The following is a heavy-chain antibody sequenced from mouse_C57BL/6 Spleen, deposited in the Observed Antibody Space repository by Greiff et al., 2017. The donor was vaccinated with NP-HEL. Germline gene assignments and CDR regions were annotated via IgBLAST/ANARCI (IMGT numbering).Heavy chain of an antibody. Sequence: EVQLVESGGGLVKPGGSLKLSCAASGFTFSDYGMHWVRQAPEKGLEWVAYISSGSSTIYYADTVKGRFTISRDNAKNTLFLQMTSLRSEDTAMYYCARDYGSSYYYYAMDYWGQGTSVTVSS. V-gene: IGHV5-17*01. CDR2: ISSGSSTI. D-gene: IGHD1-1*01. CDR1: GFTFSDYG. J-gene: IGHJ4*01. CDR3: ARDYGSSYYYYAMDY.